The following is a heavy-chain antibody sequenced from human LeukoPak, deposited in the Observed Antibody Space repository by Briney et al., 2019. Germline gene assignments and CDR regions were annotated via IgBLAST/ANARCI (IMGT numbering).Heavy chain of an antibody. CDR3: AKDISQGQLVIDY. J-gene: IGHJ4*02. V-gene: IGHV3-43D*03. CDR2: ISWDGGST. Sequence: PGGSLRLSCAASGFTFDDYAMHWVRQAPGKGLEWVSLISWDGGSTYYADSVKGRFTISRDNAKNSLYLQMNSLRAEDTALYYCAKDISQGQLVIDYWGQGTLVTVSS. D-gene: IGHD6-13*01. CDR1: GFTFDDYA.